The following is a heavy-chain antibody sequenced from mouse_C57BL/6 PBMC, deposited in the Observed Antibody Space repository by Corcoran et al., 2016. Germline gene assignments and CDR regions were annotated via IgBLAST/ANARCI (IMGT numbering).Heavy chain of an antibody. CDR2: IYPRSGNT. CDR3: ARAGYYYDENYAMDY. CDR1: GYTFKSYG. Sequence: QVQLQQSGAELARPGASVKLSCKASGYTFKSYGISWVKQRTGQGLEWIGEIYPRSGNTYYNEKFKGKATLTADKSSSTAYMELRSLTSEDSAVYFCARAGYYYDENYAMDYWGQGTSVTVSS. J-gene: IGHJ4*01. V-gene: IGHV1-81*01. D-gene: IGHD2-4*01.